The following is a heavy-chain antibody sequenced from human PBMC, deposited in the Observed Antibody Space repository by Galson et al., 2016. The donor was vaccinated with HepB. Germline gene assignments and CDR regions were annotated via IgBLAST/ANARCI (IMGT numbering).Heavy chain of an antibody. V-gene: IGHV3-15*01. CDR1: GITFVNTW. CDR2: IKSKSDGGTI. J-gene: IGHJ1*01. D-gene: IGHD1-26*01. CDR3: TTSSGGALY. Sequence: SLRLSCAASGITFVNTWMSWVRQAPGKGLEWVGRIKSKSDGGTIVYAAPVRGRFTISRDDSKDTLYLQMNSLKTEDTAVYYCTTSSGGALYWGQGTLVTAPS.